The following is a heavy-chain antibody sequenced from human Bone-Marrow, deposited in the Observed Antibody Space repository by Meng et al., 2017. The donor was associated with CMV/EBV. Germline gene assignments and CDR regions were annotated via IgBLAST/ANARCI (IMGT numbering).Heavy chain of an antibody. Sequence: GESLKISCAASGFTFSSYYMHWVRQPPGKGLVWVSRINTDGMSTTYADSVKGRFTISRDNVRNVVYFQLNSLRADDTAVYYCARDVGFLTHDSWGQGTLVTVSS. D-gene: IGHD3-9*01. CDR2: INTDGMST. V-gene: IGHV3-74*01. CDR3: ARDVGFLTHDS. J-gene: IGHJ5*01. CDR1: GFTFSSYY.